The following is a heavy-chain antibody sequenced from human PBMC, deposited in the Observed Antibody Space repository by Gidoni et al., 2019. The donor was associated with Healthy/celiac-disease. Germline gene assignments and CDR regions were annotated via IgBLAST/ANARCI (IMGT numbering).Heavy chain of an antibody. CDR3: AKDGPSTVTTSQRRQSFYGMDV. J-gene: IGHJ6*02. D-gene: IGHD4-17*01. CDR1: GFTFSSYG. V-gene: IGHV3-30*18. Sequence: QVQLVESGGGVVQPGRSLRLSCAASGFTFSSYGMHWVRQAQGKGWEWGAVISYEGINKYYADAVEGRFTISRDNSKNTLYLQMNSLRAEDTAVYYCAKDGPSTVTTSQRRQSFYGMDVWGQGTTVTVSS. CDR2: ISYEGINK.